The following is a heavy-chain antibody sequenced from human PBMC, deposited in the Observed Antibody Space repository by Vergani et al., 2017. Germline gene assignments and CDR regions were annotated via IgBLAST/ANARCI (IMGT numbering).Heavy chain of an antibody. J-gene: IGHJ3*02. D-gene: IGHD6-13*01. Sequence: VQLVESGGGVVQPGRSLRLSCAASGFTFSSYSMNWVRQAPGKGLEWVSSISSSSSYIYYADSVKGRFTISRDNAKNSLYLQMNSLRAEDTAVYYCARGIISRAAGEAFDIWGQGTMVTVSS. CDR3: ARGIISRAAGEAFDI. CDR2: ISSSSSYI. V-gene: IGHV3-21*01. CDR1: GFTFSSYS.